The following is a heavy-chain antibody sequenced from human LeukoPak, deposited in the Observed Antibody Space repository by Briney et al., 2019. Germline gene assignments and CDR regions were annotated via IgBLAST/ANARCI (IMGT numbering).Heavy chain of an antibody. D-gene: IGHD6-19*01. CDR1: RYTFTDYY. J-gene: IGHJ5*02. CDR3: ARGSTRDSSGWYGPGKWFDP. Sequence: ASVKVSCKASRYTFTDYYIHWVRQAPGQGLEWMGWISAKSGGTNYAQKFQGRVTMTRDTSISTAYMELSRLRSDDTAVYYCARGSTRDSSGWYGPGKWFDPWGQGTLVTVSS. CDR2: ISAKSGGT. V-gene: IGHV1-2*02.